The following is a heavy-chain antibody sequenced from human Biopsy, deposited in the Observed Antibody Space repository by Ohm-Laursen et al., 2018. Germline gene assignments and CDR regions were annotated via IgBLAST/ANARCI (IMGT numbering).Heavy chain of an antibody. D-gene: IGHD3-16*02. CDR1: GFTFHDYS. CDR2: ISYNGGDI. Sequence: SSLRLSCAASGFTFHDYSMHWVRQAPEKGLEWVAGISYNGGDIGYGDSVRGRFTISRDNAKKPLSLQLHSLRLEDTALYYCAKGRSSMTDAFNMWGQGTMVTVSS. J-gene: IGHJ3*02. V-gene: IGHV3-9*01. CDR3: AKGRSSMTDAFNM.